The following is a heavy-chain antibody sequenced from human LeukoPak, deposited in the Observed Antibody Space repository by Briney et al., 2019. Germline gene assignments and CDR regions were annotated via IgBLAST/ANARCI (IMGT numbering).Heavy chain of an antibody. J-gene: IGHJ4*02. CDR3: ARHPRSGREPFDY. CDR1: GYSISSGFY. D-gene: IGHD6-19*01. CDR2: LYYTGSA. V-gene: IGHV4-38-2*01. Sequence: PSETLSLTCGVSGYSISSGFYWGWIRQPPGKGLQWIGSLYYTGSAEYNPSLKSRLTMSMDKSKNQFSLKLNSVTAADTAVYYCARHPRSGREPFDYWGQGTLVTVSS.